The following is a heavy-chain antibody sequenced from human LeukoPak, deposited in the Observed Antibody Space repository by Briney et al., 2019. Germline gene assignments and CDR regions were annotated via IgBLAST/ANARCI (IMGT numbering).Heavy chain of an antibody. CDR2: IYWDDDK. J-gene: IGHJ4*02. Sequence: ESGPTLVKPTQTLTLTCTFSGFSFSTSGVGVGWIRQPPGKALEWLALIYWDDDKRYSPSLKSRLTVSKDTSKNQVVLTMTNMDPVDRATYYCAHPGAGHSVPYWGQGTLVTVSS. V-gene: IGHV2-5*02. CDR3: AHPGAGHSVPY. D-gene: IGHD5/OR15-5a*01. CDR1: GFSFSTSGVG.